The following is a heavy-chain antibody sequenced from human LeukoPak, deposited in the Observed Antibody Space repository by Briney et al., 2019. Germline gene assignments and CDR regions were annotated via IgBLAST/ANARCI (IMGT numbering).Heavy chain of an antibody. Sequence: ASVKVSCKASGYTFTSYDINWVRQATRQGLEWMGWMNPNNGNTGYAQKFQGRVTMTRSTSISTAYMELSSLRSEDTAVYYCARLASSSWPLYYYYGMDVWGQGTTVTVSS. CDR2: MNPNNGNT. D-gene: IGHD6-13*01. V-gene: IGHV1-8*01. CDR3: ARLASSSWPLYYYYGMDV. CDR1: GYTFTSYD. J-gene: IGHJ6*02.